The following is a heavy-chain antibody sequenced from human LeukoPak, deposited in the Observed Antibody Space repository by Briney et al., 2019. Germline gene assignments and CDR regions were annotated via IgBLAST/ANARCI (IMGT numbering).Heavy chain of an antibody. CDR2: IYHSGST. V-gene: IGHV4-30-2*01. CDR3: ARSPGITMIVDRLWFDP. CDR1: VGSISSGGYS. J-gene: IGHJ5*02. Sequence: SQTLSLTCAVSVGSISSGGYSWSWVRQPPGKGLEWLGYIYHSGSTYYNPSLKSRVTIAVDRSKNQFSLKLSSVNAADTAVYYCARSPGITMIVDRLWFDPWGQGTLVTVSS. D-gene: IGHD3-22*01.